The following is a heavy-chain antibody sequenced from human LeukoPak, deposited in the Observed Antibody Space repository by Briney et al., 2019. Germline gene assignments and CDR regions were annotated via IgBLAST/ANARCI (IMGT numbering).Heavy chain of an antibody. J-gene: IGHJ6*03. V-gene: IGHV3-21*01. CDR3: ARGVSGSYYAHMDV. CDR2: ISGSGGST. CDR1: GFTFSNAW. D-gene: IGHD1-26*01. Sequence: PGGSLRLSCAASGFTFSNAWMSWVRQAPGKGLEWVSAISGSGGSTYYADSVKGRFTISRDNAKNSLYLQMNSLRAEDTAVYYCARGVSGSYYAHMDVWGKGTTVTVSS.